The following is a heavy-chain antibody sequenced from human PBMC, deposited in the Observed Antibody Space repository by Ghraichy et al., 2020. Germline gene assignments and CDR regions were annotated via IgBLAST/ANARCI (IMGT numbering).Heavy chain of an antibody. CDR1: GYSISSGYY. J-gene: IGHJ1*01. V-gene: IGHV4-38-2*01. Sequence: SETLSLTCAVSGYSISSGYYWGWIRQPPGKGLEWIGIIYHSGSTYYNPSLKSRVTISVDTSKNQFSLKLSSVTAADTAVYYCARGLVAAAGTEYFQHWGQGTLVTVSS. CDR2: IYHSGST. CDR3: ARGLVAAAGTEYFQH. D-gene: IGHD6-13*01.